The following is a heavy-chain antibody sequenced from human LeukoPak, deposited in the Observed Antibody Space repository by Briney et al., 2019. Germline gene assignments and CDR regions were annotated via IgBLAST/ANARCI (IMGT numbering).Heavy chain of an antibody. CDR3: ARDIAVAGTDY. V-gene: IGHV1-46*01. CDR2: INPSGGST. J-gene: IGHJ4*02. D-gene: IGHD6-19*01. CDR1: GYTFTSYY. Sequence: GASVKVSCKASGYTFTSYYMHWVRQAPGQGLEWMGIINPSGGSTSYAQKFQGRVTMTRDMSTSTVYMELSSLRSDDTAVYYCARDIAVAGTDYWGQGTLVTVSS.